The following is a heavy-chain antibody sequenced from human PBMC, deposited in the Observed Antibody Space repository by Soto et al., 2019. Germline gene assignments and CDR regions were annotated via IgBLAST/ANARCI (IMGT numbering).Heavy chain of an antibody. Sequence: QVQLQESGPGLVKPSGTLSLTCAVSGGSISSSNWWSWVRQPPGKGLEWIGEIYHSGSTNYNPSLKSRVTIAVDKSKNQFSLKLSSVTAAATAVYYCARALDYGDDLDFDYWGQGTLVTVSS. CDR2: IYHSGST. CDR3: ARALDYGDDLDFDY. V-gene: IGHV4-4*02. CDR1: GGSISSSNW. D-gene: IGHD4-17*01. J-gene: IGHJ4*02.